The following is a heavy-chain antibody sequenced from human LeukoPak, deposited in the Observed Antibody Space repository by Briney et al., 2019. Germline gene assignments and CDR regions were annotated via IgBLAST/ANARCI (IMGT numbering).Heavy chain of an antibody. D-gene: IGHD3-3*01. J-gene: IGHJ3*01. Sequence: ASVKVSCKVSEYTLTGLSVHWVRLAPGKGLEWMGGFDPEDVDTIYAQKFEGRVTMTEDTSTDTAYLELSSLRSEDTAVYYCATILLSKKRYYDFWTSAFDFWGQGTLVTVSS. CDR3: ATILLSKKRYYDFWTSAFDF. V-gene: IGHV1-24*01. CDR2: FDPEDVDT. CDR1: EYTLTGLS.